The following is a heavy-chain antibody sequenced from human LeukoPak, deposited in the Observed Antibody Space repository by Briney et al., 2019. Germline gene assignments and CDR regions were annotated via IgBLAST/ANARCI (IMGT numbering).Heavy chain of an antibody. CDR2: IYADGSS. Sequence: SQTLSLTCAVSGGSVSSDNSYWNWIRQPAGKGLEWIGRIYADGSSTYNPSLKSRVTISVDTSKNQFSLRLTSMTAADTADYYCARGYYYRRWGQGTLVTVSS. V-gene: IGHV4-61*02. CDR1: GGSVSSDNSY. J-gene: IGHJ4*02. CDR3: ARGYYYRR. D-gene: IGHD3-10*01.